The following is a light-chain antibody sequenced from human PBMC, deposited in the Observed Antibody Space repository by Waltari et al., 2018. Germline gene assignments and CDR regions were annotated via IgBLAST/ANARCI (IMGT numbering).Light chain of an antibody. V-gene: IGLV3-1*01. CDR3: QSWDTATGVIV. CDR1: ALGTRY. J-gene: IGLJ1*01. Sequence: SYDLTQAPAESVSPGETATITCSGHALGTRYTAWYQQRPGQSPFLLIPEFSNRPSGVPERFSGSNSGDTAALTISGTQPLDEAVYFCQSWDTATGVIVFGTGTELTVL. CDR2: EFS.